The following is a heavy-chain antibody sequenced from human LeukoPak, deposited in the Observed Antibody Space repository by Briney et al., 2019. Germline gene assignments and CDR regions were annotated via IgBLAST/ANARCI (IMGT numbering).Heavy chain of an antibody. CDR1: GFTFSSYS. CDR3: ARDLKTSGWYGDFDY. CDR2: IFSGGST. Sequence: GGSLRLSCAASGFTFSSYSMNWVRQAPGKGLEWVSAIFSGGSTFYADSVTGRFTISRDNSKNTVYLEMNSLRAEDTAVYYCARDLKTSGWYGDFDYWGQGTLVTVSS. D-gene: IGHD6-19*01. V-gene: IGHV3-53*01. J-gene: IGHJ4*02.